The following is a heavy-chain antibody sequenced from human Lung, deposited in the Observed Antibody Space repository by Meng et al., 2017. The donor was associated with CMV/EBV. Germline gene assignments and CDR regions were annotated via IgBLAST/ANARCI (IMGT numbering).Heavy chain of an antibody. V-gene: IGHV1-46*01. Sequence: ASVXVSXKASGYTLTNYYIHWVRQAPGQGLEWMGIINPSDNTTIYAQKFQGRVTMTRDTSTSTVYMELSGLRSDDTALYYCARDLGYSSSWYFQYYFDCWGQGXLVTVSS. CDR1: GYTLTNYY. CDR2: INPSDNTT. D-gene: IGHD6-13*01. J-gene: IGHJ4*02. CDR3: ARDLGYSSSWYFQYYFDC.